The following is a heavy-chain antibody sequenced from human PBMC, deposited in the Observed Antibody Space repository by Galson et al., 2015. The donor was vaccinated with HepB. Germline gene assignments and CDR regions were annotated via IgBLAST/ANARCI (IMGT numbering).Heavy chain of an antibody. D-gene: IGHD3-3*01. Sequence: SVKVSCKASGYTFISYGISWVRQAPRQGLEWMGWINGYNDNTNYAQKFQGRLTMTKDTSTRTSYMELRSLRLDATAVYYCARARFSESPPEYWGQGTLVTVSS. CDR3: ARARFSESPPEY. CDR1: GYTFISYG. J-gene: IGHJ4*02. V-gene: IGHV1-18*04. CDR2: INGYNDNT.